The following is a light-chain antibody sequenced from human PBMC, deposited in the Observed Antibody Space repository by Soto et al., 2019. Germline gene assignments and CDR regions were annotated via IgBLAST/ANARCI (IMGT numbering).Light chain of an antibody. CDR3: LQHHSYPWT. CDR1: QGISND. CDR2: PAS. Sequence: DIQMTQSPSTLSASVGGRVTITCRASQGISNDLGWYQQKPGLAPKRLXSPASTLQSGVPSRFRGSGSGTEFSLTISGLQTEDFETYYCLQHHSYPWTFGQGTKVDIK. J-gene: IGKJ1*01. V-gene: IGKV1-17*01.